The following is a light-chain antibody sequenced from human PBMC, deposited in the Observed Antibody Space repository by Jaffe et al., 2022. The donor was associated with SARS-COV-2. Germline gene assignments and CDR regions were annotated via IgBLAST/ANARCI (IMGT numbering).Light chain of an antibody. J-gene: IGLJ1*01. Sequence: QSVLTQPPSVSGAPGQRVTISCSGSSSNIGAGYDVHWYQHLSGAAPKLLIYGNNNRPSGVPDRFSGSKSGTSASLAISGLQTEDEADYYCQSYDSSLTTYVFGTGTKVTVL. CDR1: SSNIGAGYD. V-gene: IGLV1-40*01. CDR3: QSYDSSLTTYV. CDR2: GNN.